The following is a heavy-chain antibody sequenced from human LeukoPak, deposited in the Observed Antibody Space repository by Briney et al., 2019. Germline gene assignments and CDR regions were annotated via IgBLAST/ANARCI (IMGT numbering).Heavy chain of an antibody. CDR3: AKDRAPTYYDFWSAHAGEDY. V-gene: IGHV4-59*01. CDR2: LYFSGST. CDR1: GGSISGYY. J-gene: IGHJ4*02. D-gene: IGHD3-3*01. Sequence: SETLSLTCTDSGGSISGYYWSWIRQPPGKALEWIGYLYFSGSTSYNPSLESRVTMSVDTSKNQLSLRLSSVTAADTAVYYCAKDRAPTYYDFWSAHAGEDYWGQGTLVTVSS.